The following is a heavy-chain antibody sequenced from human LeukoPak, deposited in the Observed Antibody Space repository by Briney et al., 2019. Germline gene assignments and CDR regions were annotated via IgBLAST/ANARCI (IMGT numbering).Heavy chain of an antibody. CDR3: ARSNYGDYLFDY. J-gene: IGHJ4*02. V-gene: IGHV3-11*06. CDR1: GFTPSDYY. Sequence: GGSLRLSCAAAGFTPSDYYMSWIRQAPGKGLEWVSYISSSSSYTNYADSVKGRFTISRDNAKNSLYLQMNSLRAEDTAVYYCARSNYGDYLFDYWGQGTLVTVSS. CDR2: ISSSSSYT. D-gene: IGHD4-17*01.